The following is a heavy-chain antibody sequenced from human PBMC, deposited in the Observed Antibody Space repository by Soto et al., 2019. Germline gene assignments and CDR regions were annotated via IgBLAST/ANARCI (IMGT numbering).Heavy chain of an antibody. CDR2: IYYSGCT. CDR3: ARHVYESVAGNPYYFDY. D-gene: IGHD6-19*01. Sequence: SETLSLTCTVSGGSISSSSYYWGWIRQPPGKGLEWIGSIYYSGCTYYNPSLKSRVTISVDTSKNQFSLKLSSVTAADTAVYYCARHVYESVAGNPYYFDYWGQGTLVTVSS. CDR1: GGSISSSSYY. J-gene: IGHJ4*02. V-gene: IGHV4-39*01.